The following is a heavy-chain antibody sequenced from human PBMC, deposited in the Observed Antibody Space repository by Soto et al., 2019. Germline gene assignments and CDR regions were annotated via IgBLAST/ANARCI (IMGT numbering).Heavy chain of an antibody. V-gene: IGHV1-2*04. CDR1: GYSFTDYY. D-gene: IGHD3-3*01. CDR3: ARESEWLKYAFDI. J-gene: IGHJ3*02. Sequence: GASVKVSCKASGYSFTDYYLHWVRQAPGQGLEWMGWINPKSGDTNYAQKVQGWVTMTRDSSISTAYMELRRLRSDDTAVYYCARESEWLKYAFDIWGQGTMVTVSS. CDR2: INPKSGDT.